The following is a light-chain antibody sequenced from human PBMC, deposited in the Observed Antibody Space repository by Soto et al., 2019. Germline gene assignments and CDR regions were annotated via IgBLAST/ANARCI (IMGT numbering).Light chain of an antibody. V-gene: IGKV3D-15*01. CDR1: HTISSSY. CDR3: QQYNNWPPIT. CDR2: GIS. J-gene: IGKJ5*01. Sequence: IVLTQSPGTLSLSPGERASLSCRASHTISSSYLAWYQQKPGQAPRLLMYGISRRATGIPARFSGSGSGTEFTLTISSLQSEDFAVYYCQQYNNWPPITFGQGTRLEIK.